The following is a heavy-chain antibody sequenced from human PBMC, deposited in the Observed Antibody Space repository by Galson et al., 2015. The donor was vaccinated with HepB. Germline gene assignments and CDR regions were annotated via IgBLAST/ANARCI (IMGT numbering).Heavy chain of an antibody. CDR3: ARVHYYDSSGYRFDY. D-gene: IGHD3-22*01. CDR1: GYTFTSYA. V-gene: IGHV1-69*04. J-gene: IGHJ4*02. CDR2: IIPILGIA. Sequence: SVKVSCKASGYTFTSYAMHWVRQAPGQGLEWMGRIIPILGIANYAQKFQGRVTITADKSTSTAYMELSSLRSEDTAVYYCARVHYYDSSGYRFDYWGQGTLVTVSS.